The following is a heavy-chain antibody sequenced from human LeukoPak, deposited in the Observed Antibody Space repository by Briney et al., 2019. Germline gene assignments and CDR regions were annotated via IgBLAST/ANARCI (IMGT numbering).Heavy chain of an antibody. CDR3: ARYSYSGSYSDSEVGMDV. Sequence: GASVKVSCKASGYTFTGYYMHWVRQAPGQGLEWMGRINPNSGGTNYAQKFQGRVTMTRDTSISTAYMELSRLRSDDTAVYYCARYSYSGSYSDSEVGMDVWGQGTTVTVSS. V-gene: IGHV1-2*06. CDR1: GYTFTGYY. D-gene: IGHD1-26*01. CDR2: INPNSGGT. J-gene: IGHJ6*02.